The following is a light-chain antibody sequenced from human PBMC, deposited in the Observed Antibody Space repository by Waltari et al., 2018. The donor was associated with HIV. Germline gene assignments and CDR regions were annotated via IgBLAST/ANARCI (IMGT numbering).Light chain of an antibody. CDR3: QQCNSYSYT. CDR2: QAS. Sequence: DIQMTQSPSTLSASVGDRVTITCRASQSISSWLDWYQQKPGKAPKLLIYQASSLKSGVPSRFSGSGSGTEFTLTISSLQPDDFATDYCQQCNSYSYTFGQGTKLEIK. J-gene: IGKJ2*01. V-gene: IGKV1-5*03. CDR1: QSISSW.